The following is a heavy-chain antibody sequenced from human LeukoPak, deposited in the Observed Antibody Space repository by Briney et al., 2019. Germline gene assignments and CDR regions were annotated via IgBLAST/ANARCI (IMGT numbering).Heavy chain of an antibody. CDR3: ARDDNFGSVDDY. J-gene: IGHJ4*02. V-gene: IGHV3-74*01. D-gene: IGHD3-10*01. CDR2: INIDGSDR. Sequence: PGGSLRLSCTVSGFTFSSYWMHWVRQAPGKRLVWVSRINIDGSDRNYADSVKGRFTISRDSAQNTLYLQMNSLRAEDTAVYYCARDDNFGSVDDYWGQGTLVTVSS. CDR1: GFTFSSYW.